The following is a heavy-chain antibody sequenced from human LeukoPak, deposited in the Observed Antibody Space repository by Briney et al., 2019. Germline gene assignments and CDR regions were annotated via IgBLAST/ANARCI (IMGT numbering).Heavy chain of an antibody. CDR2: IYYSGST. Sequence: PSETLSLTCTVSGGSISSYYWSWIRQPPGKGLEWIGYIYYSGSTNYNPSLKSRVTISVDTSKNQFSLRLSSVTAADTAVYYCARVHDYVWDWGQGTLVTVSS. V-gene: IGHV4-59*01. J-gene: IGHJ4*02. CDR1: GGSISSYY. CDR3: ARVHDYVWD. D-gene: IGHD3-16*01.